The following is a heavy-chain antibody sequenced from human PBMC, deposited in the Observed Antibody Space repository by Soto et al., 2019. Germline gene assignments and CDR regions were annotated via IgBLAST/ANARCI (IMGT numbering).Heavy chain of an antibody. CDR2: IIPIFGTA. CDR3: ARHYYDSSGYDH. Sequence: SVKVSWKASGGTFSSYAISWVRQAPGQGLEWMGGIIPIFGTANYAQKFQGRVTITADESTSTAYMELSSLRSEDTAVYYCARHYYDSSGYDHWGQGTLVTVSS. V-gene: IGHV1-69*13. J-gene: IGHJ5*02. CDR1: GGTFSSYA. D-gene: IGHD3-22*01.